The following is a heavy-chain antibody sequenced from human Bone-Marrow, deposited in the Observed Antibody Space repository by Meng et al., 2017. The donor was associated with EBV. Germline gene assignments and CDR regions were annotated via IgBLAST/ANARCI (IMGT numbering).Heavy chain of an antibody. V-gene: IGHV1-24*01. CDR1: GYTLTALS. CDR2: FDPEDGET. Sequence: QVQLVQAGAEGKKPGASVKVACKFSGYTLTALSLHWVRQAPGKGLEWMGGFDPEDGETIYAQKFQGRVTMTEDTSTDTAYMELSSLRSEDTAVYYCATVTAAAGYFDYWGQGTLVTVSS. D-gene: IGHD6-13*01. CDR3: ATVTAAAGYFDY. J-gene: IGHJ4*02.